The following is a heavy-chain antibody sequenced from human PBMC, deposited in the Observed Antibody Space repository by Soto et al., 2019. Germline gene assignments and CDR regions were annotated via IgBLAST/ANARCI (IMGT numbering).Heavy chain of an antibody. V-gene: IGHV3-23*01. D-gene: IGHD3-10*01. Sequence: EVQLLESGGGLVQPGGSLRLSCAASGFTFSSYAMSWVRQAPGKGLEWVSAISGSGGSTYYADSVKGRFTISRDNSKNTLYLQMNSLGAEDTAVYYCAKDRLLWFGELIDFDYWGQGTLVTVSS. CDR3: AKDRLLWFGELIDFDY. CDR1: GFTFSSYA. J-gene: IGHJ4*02. CDR2: ISGSGGST.